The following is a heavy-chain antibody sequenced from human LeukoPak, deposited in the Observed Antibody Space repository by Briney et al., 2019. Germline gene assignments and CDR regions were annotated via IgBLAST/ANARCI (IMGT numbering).Heavy chain of an antibody. CDR2: IYYSGST. V-gene: IGHV4-59*01. CDR1: GGSISSYY. D-gene: IGHD2-2*01. CDR3: ARNSAYCSSTSCWDWFDP. J-gene: IGHJ5*02. Sequence: NPSETLSLTCTVSGGSISSYYWSWIRQPPGKGLEWIGYIYYSGSTNYNPSPKSRVTISVDTSKNQFSLKLSSVTAADTAVYYCARNSAYCSSTSCWDWFDPWGQGTLVTVSS.